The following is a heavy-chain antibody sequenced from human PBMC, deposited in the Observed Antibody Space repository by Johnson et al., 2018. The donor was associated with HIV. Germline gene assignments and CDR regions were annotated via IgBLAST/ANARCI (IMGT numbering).Heavy chain of an antibody. J-gene: IGHJ3*02. V-gene: IGHV3-20*04. Sequence: VQLVESGGGVVRPGGSLRLSCAASGFAFDDSGLGWVRQVPGSGLAWVSGLNWNGARIDFLASVKGRFTSSRDNAKNSLYLQMSCLRAVDTDLYYCTRENRVDAFDIWGQGTMVTVSS. CDR2: LNWNGARI. CDR3: TRENRVDAFDI. D-gene: IGHD2/OR15-2a*01. CDR1: GFAFDDSG.